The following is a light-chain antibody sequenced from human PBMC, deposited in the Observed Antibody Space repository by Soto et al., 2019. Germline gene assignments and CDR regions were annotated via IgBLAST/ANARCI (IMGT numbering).Light chain of an antibody. Sequence: QSVLTQPPSVSGAPGRRVTISCTGSTSNIGAGYDVHWYQQLPGRAPRLLIYGNSNRPSGVPDRFSGSKSGTSASLAITGLQADDEADYYCQSYDSSLSVVFGGGTKLTVL. V-gene: IGLV1-40*01. CDR1: TSNIGAGYD. CDR3: QSYDSSLSVV. J-gene: IGLJ2*01. CDR2: GNS.